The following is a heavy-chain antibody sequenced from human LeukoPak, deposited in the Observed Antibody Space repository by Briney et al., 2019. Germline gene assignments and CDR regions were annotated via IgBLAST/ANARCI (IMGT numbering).Heavy chain of an antibody. D-gene: IGHD1-26*01. J-gene: IGHJ4*02. CDR3: ASDVIGIYVFDY. Sequence: ASVKVSCKVFGYNLTELSMHWVRQAPRKGLEWMGGFDPEDGETIYAQKFRGRITMTEDTSRDTAYMEMNNLRSEDTAIYYCASDVIGIYVFDYWGQGTLVTVSS. CDR1: GYNLTELS. V-gene: IGHV1-24*01. CDR2: FDPEDGET.